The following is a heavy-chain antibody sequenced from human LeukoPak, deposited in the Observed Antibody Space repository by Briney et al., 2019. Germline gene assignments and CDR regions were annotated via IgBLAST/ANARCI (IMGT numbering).Heavy chain of an antibody. J-gene: IGHJ3*02. CDR3: ARTTVVTRAFDI. V-gene: IGHV4-59*01. CDR1: GGSISSYY. D-gene: IGHD4-23*01. Sequence: TSETLSLTCTVSGGSISSYYWSWIRQPPGKGLEWIGYIYYSGSTNYNPSLKSRVTISVDTSKNQFSLKLSSVTAADTAVYYCARTTVVTRAFDIWGQGTMVTVSS. CDR2: IYYSGST.